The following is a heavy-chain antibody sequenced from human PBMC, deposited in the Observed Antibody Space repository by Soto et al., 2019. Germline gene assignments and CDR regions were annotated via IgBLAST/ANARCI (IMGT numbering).Heavy chain of an antibody. J-gene: IGHJ6*02. V-gene: IGHV5-51*01. D-gene: IGHD3-16*01. CDR3: ARQFAAYNYGMDV. Sequence: GESLKISSKGSGYSFAPYWIVWVRQMRGKGLEWRGIICPSDSNTKYNPALQGEVTHSTDKSTNTAYLQWSSLRASRTATYYCARQFAAYNYGMDVWGQGTTGTVSS. CDR2: ICPSDSNT. CDR1: GYSFAPYW.